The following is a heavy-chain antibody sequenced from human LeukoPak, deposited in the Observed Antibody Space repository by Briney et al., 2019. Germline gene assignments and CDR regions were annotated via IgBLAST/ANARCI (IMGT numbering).Heavy chain of an antibody. V-gene: IGHV4-34*01. D-gene: IGHD6-19*01. CDR1: GFTFSSYE. CDR3: ARPVSGSSGWYYSY. Sequence: PGGSLRLSCAASGFTFSSYEMNWVRQAPGKGLEWIGEINHSGSTNYNPSLKSRVTISVDTSKNQFSLKLSSVPAADTAVYYCARPVSGSSGWYYSYWGQGTLVTVSS. CDR2: INHSGST. J-gene: IGHJ4*02.